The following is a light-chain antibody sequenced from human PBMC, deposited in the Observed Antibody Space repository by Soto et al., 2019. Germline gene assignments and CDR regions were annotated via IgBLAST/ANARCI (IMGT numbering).Light chain of an antibody. J-gene: IGKJ1*01. Sequence: EIVMTQSPATLSVSPGERATLSCRASQSVSSNLAWYQQKPGQAPRLLIYGVSTRATGIPARFSGSGSGTEFTLTINSLQSEDFAVYYCQQYNNWWTFGQGTKVDIK. V-gene: IGKV3-15*01. CDR2: GVS. CDR1: QSVSSN. CDR3: QQYNNWWT.